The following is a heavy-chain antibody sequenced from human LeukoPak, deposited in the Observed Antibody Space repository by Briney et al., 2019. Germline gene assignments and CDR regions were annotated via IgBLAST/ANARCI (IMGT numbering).Heavy chain of an antibody. CDR2: INSDGSST. CDR1: RFTFSSYL. CDR3: ARGVRIAAAGHDY. V-gene: IGHV3-74*01. Sequence: QPGGSLRLSCAASRFTFSSYLMHSVRQAPGKGLVWVSRINSDGSSTSYADSVKGRFTISRDNAKNTLYLQMNSLRAEDTAVYYCARGVRIAAAGHDYWGQGTLVTVSS. J-gene: IGHJ4*02. D-gene: IGHD6-13*01.